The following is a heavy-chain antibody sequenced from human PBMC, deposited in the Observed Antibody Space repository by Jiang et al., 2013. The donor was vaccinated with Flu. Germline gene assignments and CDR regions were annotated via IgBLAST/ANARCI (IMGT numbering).Heavy chain of an antibody. CDR2: INVYNGNT. D-gene: IGHD6-13*01. CDR1: GYTFTTYG. J-gene: IGHJ4*02. CDR3: AREGIAAFDY. V-gene: IGHV1-18*01. Sequence: CGAEVKKPGASVKVSCKASGYTFTTYGISWVRQAPGQGLEWMGWINVYNGNTKYAQQLQDRVTMTTDTSASTAYMELRSLRSDDTAVYYCAREGIAAFDYWGQGTLVTVSS.